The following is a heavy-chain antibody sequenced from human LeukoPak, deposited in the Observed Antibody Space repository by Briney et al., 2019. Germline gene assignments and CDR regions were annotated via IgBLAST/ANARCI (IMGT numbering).Heavy chain of an antibody. CDR3: ARLSPRVVVIPWGEFDI. V-gene: IGHV4-39*01. J-gene: IGHJ3*02. Sequence: SETLSLTCTVSGGSISNNNWWTWIRQPPGKGLEWIGSIYYSGSTYYNPSLKSRVTISVDTSKNQFSLKLSSVTAADTAVYYCARLSPRVVVIPWGEFDIWGQGTMVTVSS. D-gene: IGHD3-22*01. CDR2: IYYSGST. CDR1: GGSISNNNW.